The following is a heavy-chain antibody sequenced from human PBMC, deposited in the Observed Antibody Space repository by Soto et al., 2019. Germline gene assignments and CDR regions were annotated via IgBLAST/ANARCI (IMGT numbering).Heavy chain of an antibody. J-gene: IGHJ6*02. V-gene: IGHV3-23*01. CDR1: GFTFSSYA. D-gene: IGHD3-9*01. Sequence: PGGSLRLSCAASGFTFSSYAMSWVRQAPGKGLEGVSAISGSGGSTYYADSVKGRFTISRDNSKNTLYLQMNSLRAEDTAVYYCAKNVWGITIFGGTDVWGQGTTVTVSS. CDR3: AKNVWGITIFGGTDV. CDR2: ISGSGGST.